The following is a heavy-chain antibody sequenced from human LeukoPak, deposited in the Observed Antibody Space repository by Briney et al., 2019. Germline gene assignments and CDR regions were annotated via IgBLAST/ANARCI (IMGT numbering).Heavy chain of an antibody. J-gene: IGHJ4*02. Sequence: GGSLRLSCAASGFTFNSYWMHWVRQAPGKGLVWVSRINDHGTSTNYADSVKGRFTISRDNAKNTLYLQVNNLRAEDTAVYYCARENQVAGPYFDYWGQGNLVTVSS. CDR1: GFTFNSYW. CDR3: ARENQVAGPYFDY. V-gene: IGHV3-74*01. D-gene: IGHD6-19*01. CDR2: INDHGTST.